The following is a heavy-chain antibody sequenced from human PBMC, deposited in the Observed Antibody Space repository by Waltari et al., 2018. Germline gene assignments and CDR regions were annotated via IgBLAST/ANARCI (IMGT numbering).Heavy chain of an antibody. CDR2: ISYDGSNK. D-gene: IGHD2-21*01. V-gene: IGHV3-30*18. CDR1: GFTLSSHD. Sequence: QLQLVESGGGVVQPGRSLRLSCAASGFTLSSHDMPWVSQAPGKGLEWVAVISYDGSNKYYADSVKGRFTISRDNSKNTLYLQMNSLRAEDTAVYYCAKSGYYNWFDPWGQGTLVTVSS. CDR3: AKSGYYNWFDP. J-gene: IGHJ5*02.